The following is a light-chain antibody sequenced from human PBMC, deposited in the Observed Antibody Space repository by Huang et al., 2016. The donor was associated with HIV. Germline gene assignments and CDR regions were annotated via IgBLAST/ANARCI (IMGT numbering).Light chain of an antibody. V-gene: IGKV3-15*01. Sequence: EIVMTQSPATLSVSPGERATLSCRASQSFKSNLAWYQQKPGQAPRLLIYSASTRATGIPARFSGSGSGTEFTLTISSLQSEDCAVYYCQQYNDWPPWTFGQGTKVEIK. CDR3: QQYNDWPPWT. J-gene: IGKJ1*01. CDR2: SAS. CDR1: QSFKSN.